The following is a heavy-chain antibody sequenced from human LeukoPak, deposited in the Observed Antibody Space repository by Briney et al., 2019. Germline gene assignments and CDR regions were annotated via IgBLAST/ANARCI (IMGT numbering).Heavy chain of an antibody. CDR2: INPNSGDT. CDR3: ARGRGSYSFDY. CDR1: GYTFTGYY. J-gene: IGHJ4*02. D-gene: IGHD1-26*01. V-gene: IGHV1-2*02. Sequence: ASVKVSCKASGYTFTGYYMYWVRQAPGQGLEWMGWINPNSGDTNYAQKFQGSVTMTRDTSISTAYMELSRLRSDETAVYYCARGRGSYSFDYWGQGTLVTVSS.